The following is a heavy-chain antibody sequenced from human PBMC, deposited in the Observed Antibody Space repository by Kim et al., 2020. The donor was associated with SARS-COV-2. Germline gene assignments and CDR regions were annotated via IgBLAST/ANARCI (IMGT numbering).Heavy chain of an antibody. D-gene: IGHD5-12*01. CDR3: TRRYDGRSGFDY. V-gene: IGHV3-74*01. Sequence: GGSLRLSCAVSGFTFSTYWMHWVHQAPGKGLVWVSRVKSDGSDSDYADSVKGRFSISRDNAKSTLYLQMNSLRGEDTAVYYCTRRYDGRSGFDYWGQGTL. CDR2: VKSDGSDS. CDR1: GFTFSTYW. J-gene: IGHJ4*02.